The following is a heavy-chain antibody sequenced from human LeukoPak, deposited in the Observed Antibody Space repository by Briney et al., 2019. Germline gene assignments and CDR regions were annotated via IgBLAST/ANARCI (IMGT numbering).Heavy chain of an antibody. CDR1: GGTFSSYA. CDR3: ASYYYDSSGYQH. V-gene: IGHV1-69*13. D-gene: IGHD3-22*01. Sequence: ASVKVSCKASGGTFSSYAISWVRQAPGQGLEWMGGIIPIFGTANYAQKFQGRVTITADESTSTAYMELSSLRSEDTAVYYCASYYYDSSGYQHWGQGTLVTVSS. J-gene: IGHJ1*01. CDR2: IIPIFGTA.